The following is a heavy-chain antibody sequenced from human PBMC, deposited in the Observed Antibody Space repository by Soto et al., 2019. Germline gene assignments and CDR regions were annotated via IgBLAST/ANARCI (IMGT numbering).Heavy chain of an antibody. CDR2: ISAYNGNT. Sequence: QVQLVQSGAEVKKPGASVKVSCKASGYTFTSYGISWVRQAPGQGLEWMGWISAYNGNTNYAQKLQGRVTMTTDTSKSTAYMELRSLRSDDTAVYYCARERRVSVVPAAMKGEFDYWGQGTLVTVSS. D-gene: IGHD2-2*01. J-gene: IGHJ4*02. CDR1: GYTFTSYG. V-gene: IGHV1-18*01. CDR3: ARERRVSVVPAAMKGEFDY.